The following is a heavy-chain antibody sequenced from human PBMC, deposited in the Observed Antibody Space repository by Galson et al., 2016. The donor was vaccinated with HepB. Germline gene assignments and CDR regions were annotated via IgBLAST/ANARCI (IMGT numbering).Heavy chain of an antibody. CDR1: GFTFSTFG. CDR2: MYSSGSR. Sequence: SLRLSCAASGFTFSTFGMRWVRQAPGKGPEWVSVMYSSGSRYYADSLKGRLTISRDNSKNTIDLQMYSLRVDDTAVYYCVRGEGDVWGQGTTVTVSS. V-gene: IGHV3-NL1*01. J-gene: IGHJ6*02. CDR3: VRGEGDV.